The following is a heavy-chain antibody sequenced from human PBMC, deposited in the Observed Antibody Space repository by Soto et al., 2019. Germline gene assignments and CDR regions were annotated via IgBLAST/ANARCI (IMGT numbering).Heavy chain of an antibody. CDR2: ISSSSSTI. CDR3: SIAGPLDSGSYFGY. D-gene: IGHD1-26*01. V-gene: IGHV3-48*02. Sequence: GGSLRLSCAASGFTFSSYSMNWVRQAPGKGLEWVSYISSSSSTIYYAGSVKDRFTISRDNSKNSLSLQMNSLREDDTAVYYCSIAGPLDSGSYFGYLGQGTLVTVSS. CDR1: GFTFSSYS. J-gene: IGHJ4*02.